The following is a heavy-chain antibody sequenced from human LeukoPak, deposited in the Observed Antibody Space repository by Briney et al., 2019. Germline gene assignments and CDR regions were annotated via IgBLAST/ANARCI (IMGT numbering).Heavy chain of an antibody. V-gene: IGHV4-39*01. CDR2: IYYSGST. Sequence: SETLSLTCNVYGGSISSSSYYWGWIRQPPGKGLEWIGSIYYSGSTYYNPSLKSRVTISVDTSKNQFSLKLSSVTAADTAVYYCARHTGSTIFGVVINYYYYMDVWGKGTTVTVSS. CDR3: ARHTGSTIFGVVINYYYYMDV. CDR1: GGSISSSSYY. J-gene: IGHJ6*03. D-gene: IGHD3-3*01.